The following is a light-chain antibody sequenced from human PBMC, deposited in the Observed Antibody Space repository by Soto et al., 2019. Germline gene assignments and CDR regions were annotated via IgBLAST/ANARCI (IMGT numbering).Light chain of an antibody. CDR2: GAS. J-gene: IGKJ1*01. V-gene: IGKV3-20*01. CDR1: QSVSSSY. Sequence: EIVLTQSPGTLSLSPGERATLSCRASQSVSSSYLAWYQQKPGQAPRLLIYGASGRATGIPDRVSGSGSGTVFTLTISRLEPEDFAVYYCQQYGSSAWTFGQGDKVAIK. CDR3: QQYGSSAWT.